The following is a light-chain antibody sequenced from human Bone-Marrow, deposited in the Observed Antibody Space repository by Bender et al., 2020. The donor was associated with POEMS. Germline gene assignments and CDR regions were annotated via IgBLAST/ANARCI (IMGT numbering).Light chain of an antibody. CDR1: SSNIGSNA. CDR2: STT. J-gene: IGLJ1*01. Sequence: QSVLTQPPSASGTPGQRVTISCSGSSSNIGSNAVNWYQQLPGTAPKLLIYSTTERPSGVPDRFSGSKSGNTASLTISGLQAEDEADYYCSSYTSSSIYVFGTGTKVTVL. V-gene: IGLV1-44*01. CDR3: SSYTSSSIYV.